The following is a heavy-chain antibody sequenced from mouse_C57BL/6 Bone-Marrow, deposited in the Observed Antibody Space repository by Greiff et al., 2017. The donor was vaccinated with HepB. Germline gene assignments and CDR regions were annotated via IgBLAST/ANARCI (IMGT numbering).Heavy chain of an antibody. CDR1: GFTFSSYA. D-gene: IGHD4-1*01. Sequence: EVKLVESGEGLVKPGGSLKLSCAASGFTFSSYAMSWVRQTPEKRLEWVAYISSGGDYIYYADTVKGRFTISRDNARNTLYLQMSRLKSEDTAMYYCTRDPWGYYFDYWGQGTTLTVSS. CDR2: ISSGGDYI. J-gene: IGHJ2*01. V-gene: IGHV5-9-1*02. CDR3: TRDPWGYYFDY.